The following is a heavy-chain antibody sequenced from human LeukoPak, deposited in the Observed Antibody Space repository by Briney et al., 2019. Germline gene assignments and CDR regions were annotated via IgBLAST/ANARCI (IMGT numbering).Heavy chain of an antibody. CDR1: GFTFSKYG. Sequence: GGSLRLSCTVSGFTFSKYGMHWVRQAPGKGLEWVAVIWFDGSNRNHADSVKGRFTISRDNSKNTLYLQMNSLRVEDTAVYFCVRDYCSGGSCYENNWFDPWGQGTLVTVSS. CDR3: VRDYCSGGSCYENNWFDP. D-gene: IGHD2-15*01. CDR2: IWFDGSNR. J-gene: IGHJ5*02. V-gene: IGHV3-33*01.